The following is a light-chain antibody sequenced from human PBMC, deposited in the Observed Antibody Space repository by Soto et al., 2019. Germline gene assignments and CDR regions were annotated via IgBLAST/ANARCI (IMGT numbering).Light chain of an antibody. CDR2: GAS. V-gene: IGKV3-20*01. J-gene: IGKJ1*01. CDR1: QSVSSNY. Sequence: EIVLTQSPGTLSLSPGERATLSCRASQSVSSNYLAWYQRKPGQAPRLLIYGASSRATGIPNRVIGSRSGTDFTLTITRLEPEDFAVYYCQQYGSSPPTFGQGTKVEIK. CDR3: QQYGSSPPT.